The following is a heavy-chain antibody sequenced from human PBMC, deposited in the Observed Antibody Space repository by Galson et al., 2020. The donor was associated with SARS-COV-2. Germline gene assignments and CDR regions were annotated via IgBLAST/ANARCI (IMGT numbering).Heavy chain of an antibody. Sequence: ASVKVSCKVSGYTLTELSMHWVRQAPGKGLAWMGGFDPEDGETIYAQKFQGRVTLTEDTSTDTAYMELSSLRSEDTAVYYCATVGGYSSGWYYYAMGVWGQGTTVTVSS. CDR1: GYTLTELS. D-gene: IGHD6-19*01. CDR3: ATVGGYSSGWYYYAMGV. CDR2: FDPEDGET. J-gene: IGHJ6*02. V-gene: IGHV1-24*01.